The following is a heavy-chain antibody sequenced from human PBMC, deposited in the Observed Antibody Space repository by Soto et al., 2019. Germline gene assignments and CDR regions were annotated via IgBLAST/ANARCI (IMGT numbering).Heavy chain of an antibody. J-gene: IGHJ6*02. V-gene: IGHV3-74*01. CDR3: AREGGNYFYGMDV. CDR1: GFTFSNYW. CDR2: INGDGGRT. Sequence: EVQMVESGGGLVQPGGSVRLSCAASGFTFSNYWMHWVRQAPGKGLGWVSRINGDGGRTTYADTVKGQFTISRDNAKNTLYLPMNNLRAEDTAVYYGAREGGNYFYGMDVWGQGTTVTVSS.